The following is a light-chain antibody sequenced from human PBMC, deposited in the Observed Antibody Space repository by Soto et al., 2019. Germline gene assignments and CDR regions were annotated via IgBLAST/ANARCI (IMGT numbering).Light chain of an antibody. CDR1: QSVSSY. CDR3: QQYGSSPET. CDR2: DAS. J-gene: IGKJ1*01. V-gene: IGKV3-20*01. Sequence: DIVLTQSPGTLSLSPGERATLSCRASQSVSSYLAWYQQKPGQAPRLLIYDASNRATGIPARFSGSGSGTDFTLTVSRLEPEDFAVYYCQQYGSSPETFGQGTKVDIK.